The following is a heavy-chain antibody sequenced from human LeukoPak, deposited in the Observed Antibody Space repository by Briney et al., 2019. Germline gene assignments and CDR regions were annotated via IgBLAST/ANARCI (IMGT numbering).Heavy chain of an antibody. D-gene: IGHD2/OR15-2a*01. CDR3: ARANTIVHMVYYYYYMDV. J-gene: IGHJ6*03. CDR2: ISSSSHSI. Sequence: PGGSLRLSCAASGFAFSNYNMNWVRQAPGKGLEWVSYISSSSHSIYYADSVKGRFTISRDNAKNSLYLQMNSLRAEDTAVYYCARANTIVHMVYYYYYMDVWGKGTTVTVSS. V-gene: IGHV3-48*01. CDR1: GFAFSNYN.